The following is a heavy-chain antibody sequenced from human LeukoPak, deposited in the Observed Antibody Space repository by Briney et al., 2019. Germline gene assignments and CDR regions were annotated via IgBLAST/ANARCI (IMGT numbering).Heavy chain of an antibody. D-gene: IGHD6-19*01. J-gene: IGHJ5*02. CDR3: AKFVGYSSFNWFDP. V-gene: IGHV3-30*04. Sequence: PGGSLRLSCAASGFTFSSYAMHWVRQAPGKGLEWVAVISYDGSNKYYADSVKGRFTISRDNSKNTLYLQMNSLRAEDTAVYYCAKFVGYSSFNWFDPWGQGTLVTVSS. CDR2: ISYDGSNK. CDR1: GFTFSSYA.